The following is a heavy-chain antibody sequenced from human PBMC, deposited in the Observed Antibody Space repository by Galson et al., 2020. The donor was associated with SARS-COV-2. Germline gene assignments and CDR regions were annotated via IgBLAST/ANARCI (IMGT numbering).Heavy chain of an antibody. V-gene: IGHV3-9*01. J-gene: IGHJ4*02. CDR1: RFTFGDFA. CDR2: ISSNGAGI. Sequence: SLKISCAASRFTFGDFAMHWVRQAPGKGLEWVPSISSNGAGIDYADSVKGRFTISRDNAKKSLYLQMNSLRTEDTALYYCAKGTHYYDYSAAEYWGQGTLVTVSS. CDR3: AKGTHYYDYSAAEY. D-gene: IGHD3-22*01.